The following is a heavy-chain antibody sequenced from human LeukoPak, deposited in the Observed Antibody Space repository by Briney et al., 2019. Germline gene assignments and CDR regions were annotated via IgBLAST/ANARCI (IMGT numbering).Heavy chain of an antibody. CDR3: ARLYYYESSGYYNDY. V-gene: IGHV3-11*01. J-gene: IGHJ4*02. CDR1: GFTFSDYY. D-gene: IGHD3-22*01. CDR2: ISSSGSTI. Sequence: GGSLRLSCAASGFTFSDYYMSWIRQAPGKGLEWVSYISSSGSTIYYADSVKGRFTISRDNAKNSLYLQMNSLRAEDTAVYYCARLYYYESSGYYNDYWGQGTLVTVSS.